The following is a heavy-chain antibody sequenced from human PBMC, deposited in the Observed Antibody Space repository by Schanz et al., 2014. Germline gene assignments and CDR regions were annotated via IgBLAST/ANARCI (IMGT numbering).Heavy chain of an antibody. CDR3: AKDPSHGGYDYYGDY. CDR1: GFTFSTYA. CDR2: ISGSGGST. V-gene: IGHV3-23*01. J-gene: IGHJ4*02. Sequence: EVPLLDSGGGLVQPGGSLRLSCAASGFTFSTYAMSWVRQAPGKGLEWVSAISGSGGSTYYADSVKGRFTISRDNSKNTLYLQMTSLRAEDTPVYDCAKDPSHGGYDYYGDYWGQGTMVTVSS. D-gene: IGHD5-12*01.